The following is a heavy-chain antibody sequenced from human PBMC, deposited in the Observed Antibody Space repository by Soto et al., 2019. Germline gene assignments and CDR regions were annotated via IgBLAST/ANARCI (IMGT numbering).Heavy chain of an antibody. CDR3: AKDLVVVPAAPDY. CDR2: LSSYGDST. J-gene: IGHJ4*02. Sequence: GGSLRLSCAASEFTFSSYAMSWVRQAPGKGLEWVSGLSSYGDSTYYADSVKGRFTISRDIPKNTLYLQMNSLRAVYTALYYCAKDLVVVPAAPDYWGQGNLVTVSS. CDR1: EFTFSSYA. D-gene: IGHD2-2*01. V-gene: IGHV3-23*01.